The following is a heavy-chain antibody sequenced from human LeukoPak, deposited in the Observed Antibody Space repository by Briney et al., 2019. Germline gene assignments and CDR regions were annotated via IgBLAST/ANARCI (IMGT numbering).Heavy chain of an antibody. CDR3: ARDLLRGWFGKLQENAFDI. CDR2: IYYSGST. D-gene: IGHD3-10*01. J-gene: IGHJ3*02. Sequence: SETLSLTCTVSGGSISSSSYYWGWIRQPPGKGLEWIGSIYYSGSTYYNPSLKSRVTISVDTSKNQFSLKLSSVTAADTAVYYCARDLLRGWFGKLQENAFDIWGQGTMVTVSS. V-gene: IGHV4-39*07. CDR1: GGSISSSSYY.